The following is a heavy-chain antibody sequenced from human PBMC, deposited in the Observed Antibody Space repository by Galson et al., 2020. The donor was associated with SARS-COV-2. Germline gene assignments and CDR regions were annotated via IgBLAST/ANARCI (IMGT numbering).Heavy chain of an antibody. Sequence: ETSETLSLTCTVSGGSINTYYWSWIRQPPGKGLEWIGYIYYSGSTNYNPSFKSRVTMSVDTSTNQFSLRLSSVTAADTAVYYCARLNWKFIRFDPWGQGTLVTVSS. V-gene: IGHV4-59*08. CDR3: ARLNWKFIRFDP. D-gene: IGHD1-20*01. CDR2: IYYSGST. CDR1: GGSINTYY. J-gene: IGHJ5*02.